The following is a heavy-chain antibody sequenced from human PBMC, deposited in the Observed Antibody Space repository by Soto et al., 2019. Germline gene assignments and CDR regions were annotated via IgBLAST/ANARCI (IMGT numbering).Heavy chain of an antibody. CDR3: ATTYDYSNYVPFDY. Sequence: GGSLRLSCAASGFTFSSYAMSWVRQAPGKGLEWVSAISGSGGSTYYADSVKGRFTISRDNSKNTLYLQMNSLRAEDTAVYYCATTYDYSNYVPFDYWGQGTLVTVSS. D-gene: IGHD4-4*01. V-gene: IGHV3-23*01. J-gene: IGHJ4*02. CDR1: GFTFSSYA. CDR2: ISGSGGST.